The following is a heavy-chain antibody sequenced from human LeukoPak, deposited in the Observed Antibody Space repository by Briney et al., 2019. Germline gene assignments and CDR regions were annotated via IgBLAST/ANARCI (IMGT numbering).Heavy chain of an antibody. CDR3: ARDSSPAPDGYNCHY. V-gene: IGHV3-30-3*01. CDR1: GFTFRSYA. Sequence: GGSLRLSCVASGFTFRSYAMHWVRQAPGKGLEWVAVISYDGSKKYYADSVKGRFTISRDNSKNTLYVQMNSLRAEDTAVYYCARDSSPAPDGYNCHYWGQGTLVTVPS. J-gene: IGHJ4*02. D-gene: IGHD5-24*01. CDR2: ISYDGSKK.